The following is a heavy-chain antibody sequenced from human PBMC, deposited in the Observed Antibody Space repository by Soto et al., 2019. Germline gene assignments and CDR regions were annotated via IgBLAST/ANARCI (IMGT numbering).Heavy chain of an antibody. J-gene: IGHJ6*02. V-gene: IGHV3-23*01. CDR1: GFTFSSYA. Sequence: EVQLLESGGGLVQPGGSLRLSCAASGFTFSSYAMSWVRQAPGKGLEWVSAISGSGGSTYYADSVKGRFTIFRDNSKNTLYLQMYTLRAEDTAIYSCARGSVGETYYYYGLDVWGHGTAVTVSS. D-gene: IGHD3-10*01. CDR3: ARGSVGETYYYYGLDV. CDR2: ISGSGGST.